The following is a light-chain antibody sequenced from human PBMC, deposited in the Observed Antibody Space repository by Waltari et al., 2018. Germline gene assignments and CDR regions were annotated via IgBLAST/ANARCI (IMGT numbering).Light chain of an antibody. CDR1: QSVSSSY. V-gene: IGKV3D-7*01. Sequence: EIVMTQSPSTLSLSPGERATLSCTASQSVSSSYLSWYQQKPGQAPRLLIYGASTRATGIPARFSGSGSGTDFTLTISSLQPEDFAVYYCQQDYNLPPTFGQGTKLEIK. J-gene: IGKJ2*01. CDR2: GAS. CDR3: QQDYNLPPT.